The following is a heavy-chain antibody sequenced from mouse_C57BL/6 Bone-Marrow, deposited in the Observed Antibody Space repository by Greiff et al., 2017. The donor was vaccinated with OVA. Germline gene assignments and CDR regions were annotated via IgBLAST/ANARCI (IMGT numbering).Heavy chain of an antibody. J-gene: IGHJ2*01. CDR2: INPSSGYT. CDR3: ARRDGYSFGY. Sequence: VQLVESGAELARPGASVKMSCKASGYTFTSYTMHWVKQRPGQGLEWIGYINPSSGYTKYNQKFKDTATLTADKSSSTAYMLLSSLTSEDSAVYYCARRDGYSFGYWGQGTTLTVSS. CDR1: GYTFTSYT. D-gene: IGHD2-3*01. V-gene: IGHV1-4*01.